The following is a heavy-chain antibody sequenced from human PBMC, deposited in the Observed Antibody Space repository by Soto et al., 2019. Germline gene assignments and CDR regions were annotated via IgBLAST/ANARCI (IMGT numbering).Heavy chain of an antibody. CDR1: GGSISSYY. D-gene: IGHD6-19*01. Sequence: SETLSLTCTVSGGSISSYYWSWIRQPPGKGLEWIGYIYYSGSTNYNPSLKSRVTISVDTSKNQFSLKLSSVTAADTAVYYCARGLGIAVAGKRYNWFDPWGQGTLVTVSS. V-gene: IGHV4-59*01. J-gene: IGHJ5*02. CDR2: IYYSGST. CDR3: ARGLGIAVAGKRYNWFDP.